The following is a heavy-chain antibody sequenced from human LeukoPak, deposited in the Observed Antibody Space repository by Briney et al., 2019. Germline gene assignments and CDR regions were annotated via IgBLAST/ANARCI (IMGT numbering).Heavy chain of an antibody. CDR2: IYYSGST. V-gene: IGHV4-59*01. CDR1: GGSISSYY. Sequence: PSETLSLTCTVSGGSISSYYWSWIRQPPGKGLEWIGNIYYSGSTNYNPSLKSRVTISVDTSKNQFSLNLSSVTAADTAVYYCARIPSSWSYFDYWGQGALVTVSS. CDR3: ARIPSSWSYFDY. J-gene: IGHJ4*02.